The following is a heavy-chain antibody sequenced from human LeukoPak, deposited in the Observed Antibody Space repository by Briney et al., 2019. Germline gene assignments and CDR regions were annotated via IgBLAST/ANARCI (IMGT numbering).Heavy chain of an antibody. CDR1: GFTFSSYS. CDR3: AREETYYYDSSGWYYFDY. V-gene: IGHV3-21*01. CDR2: ISSSSSYI. J-gene: IGHJ4*02. D-gene: IGHD3-22*01. Sequence: GGSLRLSCAASGFTFSSYSMNWVRQAPGKGLEWVSSISSSSSYIYYADSVKGRFTISGDNAKNSLYLQMNSLRAEDTAVYYCAREETYYYDSSGWYYFDYWGQGTLVTVSS.